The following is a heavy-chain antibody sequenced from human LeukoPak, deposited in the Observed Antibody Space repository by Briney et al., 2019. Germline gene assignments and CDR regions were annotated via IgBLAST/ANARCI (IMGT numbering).Heavy chain of an antibody. J-gene: IGHJ4*02. Sequence: GGSLRLSCAASGFTFSSYAMHWVRQAPGKGLEWVAVISYDGSNKYYADSVKGRFTISRDNSKNTLYLQMNSLRAEDTAVYYCARAYYYDSSGKGYYFDYWGQGTLVTVSS. CDR1: GFTFSSYA. CDR2: ISYDGSNK. CDR3: ARAYYYDSSGKGYYFDY. D-gene: IGHD3-22*01. V-gene: IGHV3-30*04.